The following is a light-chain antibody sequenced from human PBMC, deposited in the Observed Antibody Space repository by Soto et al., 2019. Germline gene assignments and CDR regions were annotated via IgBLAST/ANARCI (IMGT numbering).Light chain of an antibody. J-gene: IGKJ4*01. CDR3: QQYNNWPPLT. Sequence: EIVMTQSPATLSVSPGEGATLSCRASQSVSGNLAWYQQKPGQAPRLLIYAASTRATGIPARFSGSGSGTEFTLNISSLQSEDFAVYYCQQYNNWPPLTFGGGTKVEIK. V-gene: IGKV3-15*01. CDR1: QSVSGN. CDR2: AAS.